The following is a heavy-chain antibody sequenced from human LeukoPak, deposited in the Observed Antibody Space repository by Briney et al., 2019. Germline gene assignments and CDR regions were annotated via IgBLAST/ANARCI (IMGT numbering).Heavy chain of an antibody. D-gene: IGHD3-22*01. CDR1: GFTFSSYG. CDR3: ATERRSSGYLFDY. J-gene: IGHJ4*02. CDR2: IWSDDRNK. V-gene: IGHV3-33*01. Sequence: QPGGSLRLSCAASGFTFSSYGMHWVRQAPGKGLEWVALIWSDDRNKYYADSVKGRFTISRDNSKNTLYLQMNSLRAEDTAVYYCATERRSSGYLFDYWGQGTLVTVSS.